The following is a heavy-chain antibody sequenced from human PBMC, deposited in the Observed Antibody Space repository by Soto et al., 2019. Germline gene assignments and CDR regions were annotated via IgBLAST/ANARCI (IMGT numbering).Heavy chain of an antibody. CDR2: ISYDGGNK. CDR3: ARDTAVRLGESYCFDY. J-gene: IGHJ4*02. D-gene: IGHD3-16*01. V-gene: IGHV3-30*04. Sequence: QVQLVESGGGVVQPGRSLRLSCAASGFIFSSYAIHWVRQAPGKGLEWVAVISYDGGNKYYADSVKGRFSISRDNSKNILYLPLSGLREEDTAVYSCARDTAVRLGESYCFDYWGQGTLVTVSS. CDR1: GFIFSSYA.